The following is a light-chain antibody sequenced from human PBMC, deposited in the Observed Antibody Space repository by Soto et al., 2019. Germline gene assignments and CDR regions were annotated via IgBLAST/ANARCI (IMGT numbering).Light chain of an antibody. CDR2: AAT. CDR3: QQYNNWPLT. Sequence: EIEMTQSPATLSVSPGERATLSCWASQTVSSNLAWYQQKPGQAPRLLIYAATTMATGIPARFSGSGSGTEFTLTIGSLQSEDFAIYFCQQYNNWPLTFGGGTKVETK. J-gene: IGKJ4*01. CDR1: QTVSSN. V-gene: IGKV3D-15*01.